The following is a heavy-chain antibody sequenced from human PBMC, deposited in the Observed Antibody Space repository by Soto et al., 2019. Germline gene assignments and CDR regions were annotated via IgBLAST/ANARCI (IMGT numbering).Heavy chain of an antibody. V-gene: IGHV3-23*01. CDR3: AKDSTVDTAMVEGGDY. D-gene: IGHD5-18*01. CDR1: GFTFSSYA. Sequence: EVQLLESGGGLVQPGGSLRLSCAASGFTFSSYAMSWVRQAPGKGLEWVSAISGSGGSTYYADSVKGRFTISRDNSKNTLYLKMNSLRAEDTAVYYCAKDSTVDTAMVEGGDYWGQVNLVTVSS. CDR2: ISGSGGST. J-gene: IGHJ4*02.